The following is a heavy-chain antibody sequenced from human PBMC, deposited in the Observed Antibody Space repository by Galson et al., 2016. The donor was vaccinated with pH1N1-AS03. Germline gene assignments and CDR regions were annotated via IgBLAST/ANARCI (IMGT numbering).Heavy chain of an antibody. J-gene: IGHJ4*02. CDR1: GFTFSTYS. CDR3: AKDMKPDVVYDLDY. Sequence: SLRLSCAASGFTFSTYSMNWVRQAPGKGLEWVSGIWGNGDSTYYADFVKGRFTISRDNSKNTLYLQMNSLRADDTAVYYFAKDMKPDVVYDLDYWGQGTLVTVSS. V-gene: IGHV3-23*01. CDR2: IWGNGDST. D-gene: IGHD5/OR15-5a*01.